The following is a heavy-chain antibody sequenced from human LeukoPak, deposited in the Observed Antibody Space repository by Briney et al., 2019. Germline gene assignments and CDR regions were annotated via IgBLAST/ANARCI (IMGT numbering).Heavy chain of an antibody. CDR2: TYYRSKTFN. V-gene: IGHV6-1*01. D-gene: IGHD1-26*01. CDR3: ARARSGRFDL. CDR1: GDSISSISVT. J-gene: IGHJ5*02. Sequence: SQILSLTCALSGDSISSISVTWNWLRQSPSRGLEWLGSTYYRSKTFNDFAVSVKSRMTINPDTSKNQFSLQLNSVTPEDTAVYYCARARSGRFDLCGQGTLVTVSS.